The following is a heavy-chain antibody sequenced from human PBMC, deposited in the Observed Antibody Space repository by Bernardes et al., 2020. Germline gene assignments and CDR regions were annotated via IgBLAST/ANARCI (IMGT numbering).Heavy chain of an antibody. V-gene: IGHV3-23*01. J-gene: IGHJ4*02. CDR3: AKDPDTYYYDSSGYQHFDY. D-gene: IGHD3-22*01. Sequence: GSLRLSCSASGFTFSSYAMSWVRQAPGKGLEWVSAISGSGCSTYYADSVKGRFTISRDNSKNTLYLQMNSLRAEDTAVYYCAKDPDTYYYDSSGYQHFDYWGQGTLVTVSS. CDR2: ISGSGCST. CDR1: GFTFSSYA.